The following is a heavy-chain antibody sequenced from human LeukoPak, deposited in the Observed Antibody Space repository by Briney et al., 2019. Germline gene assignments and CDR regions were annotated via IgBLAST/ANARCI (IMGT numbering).Heavy chain of an antibody. CDR1: GFTFSNFW. CDR2: INTDGTNT. D-gene: IGHD3-22*01. J-gene: IGHJ3*02. Sequence: GGSLRLSCAASGFTFSNFWMHWVRQAPGKGLVWVSRINTDGTNTNYADSVKGRLTISRDNAKNTLYLQMNSLRAEDTAVYYCARVRRYYDTTGFDDAFDIWGQGTMVTVSS. CDR3: ARVRRYYDTTGFDDAFDI. V-gene: IGHV3-74*01.